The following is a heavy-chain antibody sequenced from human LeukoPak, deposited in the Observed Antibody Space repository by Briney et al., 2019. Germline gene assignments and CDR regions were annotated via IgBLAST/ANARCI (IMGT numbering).Heavy chain of an antibody. V-gene: IGHV4-31*03. CDR2: IYYSGST. CDR3: VSSTIRDTQKFDY. J-gene: IGHJ4*02. CDR1: GGSISSGGYY. D-gene: IGHD5/OR15-5a*01. Sequence: PSETLSLTCTVSGGSISSGGYYWSWIRQHPGKGLEGIGYIYYSGSTYYNPSLKSRVTISVDTSKNQFSLKLSSVTAADTAVYYCVSSTIRDTQKFDYWGQGTLVTVSS.